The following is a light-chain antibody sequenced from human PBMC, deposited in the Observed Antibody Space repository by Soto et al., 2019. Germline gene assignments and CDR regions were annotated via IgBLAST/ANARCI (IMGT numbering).Light chain of an antibody. V-gene: IGKV1-39*01. Sequence: DIQMTQSPSSLSASVGDRVTITCRASQSISHYLNWYQQKPGKAPQLLIYDASSMQSWVPPRFIGSASETDFTLNISSLQPDDSATYYCQQSFSPLWTFGQGTKVEV. CDR1: QSISHY. CDR2: DAS. CDR3: QQSFSPLWT. J-gene: IGKJ1*01.